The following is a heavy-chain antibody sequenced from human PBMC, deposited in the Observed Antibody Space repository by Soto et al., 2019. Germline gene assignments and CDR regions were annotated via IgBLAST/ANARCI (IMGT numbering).Heavy chain of an antibody. Sequence: GPLRLSCAASVFTFSSYAMHWVRQAPGKGLEWVAVISYDGSNKYYADSVKGRFTISRDNSKNTLYLQMNSLRAEDTAVYYCARTSVPRYYYYYYGMDVWGQGTTVTVSS. D-gene: IGHD2-2*01. V-gene: IGHV3-30-3*01. CDR2: ISYDGSNK. CDR3: ARTSVPRYYYYYYGMDV. CDR1: VFTFSSYA. J-gene: IGHJ6*02.